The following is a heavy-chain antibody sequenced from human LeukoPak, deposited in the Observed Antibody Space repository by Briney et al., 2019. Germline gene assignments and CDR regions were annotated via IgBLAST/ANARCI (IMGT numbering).Heavy chain of an antibody. CDR3: ARQGDSRVLRFLEWLPKQQDYYYMDV. V-gene: IGHV5-51*01. CDR2: IYPGDSDT. CDR1: GYSFISYW. Sequence: GESLKIPCKGSGYSFISYWIAWVRQMPGKGLEWMGIIYPGDSDTRYSPSFQGQVTISADRSISTAYLQWSSLKASDTAMYYCARQGDSRVLRFLEWLPKQQDYYYMDVWGKGTTVTVSS. D-gene: IGHD3-3*01. J-gene: IGHJ6*03.